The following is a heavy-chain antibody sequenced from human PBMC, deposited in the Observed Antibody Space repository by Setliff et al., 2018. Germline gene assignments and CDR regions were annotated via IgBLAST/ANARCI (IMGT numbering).Heavy chain of an antibody. CDR3: ARGGTYSSGPLDY. D-gene: IGHD3-22*01. CDR1: GFTFSSYA. J-gene: IGHJ4*02. CDR2: ISSSGGNI. V-gene: IGHV3-64*01. Sequence: EGSLRLSCAASGFTFSSYAMHWVRQAPGKGLEYVSSISSSGGNIYYANSVKGRFIISRDNSKSTLFLQMGSLRAEDMSVYYCARGGTYSSGPLDYWGQGILVTVSS.